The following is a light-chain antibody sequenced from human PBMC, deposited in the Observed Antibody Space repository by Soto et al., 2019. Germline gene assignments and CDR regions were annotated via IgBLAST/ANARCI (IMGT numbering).Light chain of an antibody. Sequence: DIQMTQSPSSLSASVGDRVTITCRASQSISNYLNWYQQKPGKAPKLLIYAASTLQSGVPSRFSGSGSGTDFTLTISSLQPEDFAPYYCQQSYNTPLTFGGGTKVEIK. CDR2: AAS. J-gene: IGKJ4*01. V-gene: IGKV1-39*01. CDR3: QQSYNTPLT. CDR1: QSISNY.